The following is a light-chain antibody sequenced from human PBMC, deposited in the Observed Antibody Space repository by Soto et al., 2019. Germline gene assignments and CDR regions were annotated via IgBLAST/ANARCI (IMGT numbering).Light chain of an antibody. CDR2: DVS. CDR1: SSDVGTYNY. CDR3: SSYTRSKSWI. V-gene: IGLV2-14*01. Sequence: QSALTQPASVSGSPGQSITISCTGTSSDVGTYNYVSWYQQHPGEAPKLIIYDVSNRPSGVSIRFSGSKSGNTVSLTISGLQAEDEADYYCSSYTRSKSWIFGGGTQLTVL. J-gene: IGLJ3*02.